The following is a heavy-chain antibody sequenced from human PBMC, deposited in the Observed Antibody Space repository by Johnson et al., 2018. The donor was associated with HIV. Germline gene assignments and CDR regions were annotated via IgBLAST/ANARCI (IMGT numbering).Heavy chain of an antibody. D-gene: IGHD3-10*01. J-gene: IGHJ3*02. CDR3: AREGGGTVVLEDEGAFDI. V-gene: IGHV3-30*04. Sequence: QVQLVESGGGVVQPARSLRLSCAASGFTFSSYSMHWVRQAPGKGLEWVAGISNDGRNKYYADSVKGRFTISRDNSKNTLFLQMNSLRAEDTSVYYCAREGGGTVVLEDEGAFDIWGQGTMVTVSS. CDR2: ISNDGRNK. CDR1: GFTFSSYS.